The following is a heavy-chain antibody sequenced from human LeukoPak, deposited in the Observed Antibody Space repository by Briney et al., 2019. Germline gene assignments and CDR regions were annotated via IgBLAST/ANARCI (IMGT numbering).Heavy chain of an antibody. CDR2: IYYIGST. D-gene: IGHD1-14*01. V-gene: IGHV4-31*03. CDR3: ASNRRDATYYSDY. J-gene: IGHJ4*02. Sequence: PSRTLSLPCTVSGGSISSGSYYWSCIRQHPGKGLEWIGSIYYIGSTYYSPSLKSRLTMSVDTSKNQFSLKLSSVTAADTAVYYCASNRRDATYYSDYWGQGTLVTVSS. CDR1: GGSISSGSYY.